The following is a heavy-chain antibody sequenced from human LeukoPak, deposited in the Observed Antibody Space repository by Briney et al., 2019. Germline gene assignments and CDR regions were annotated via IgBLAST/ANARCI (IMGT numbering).Heavy chain of an antibody. CDR3: ATGSGDFDY. CDR1: GFTFSSYS. V-gene: IGHV3-48*04. J-gene: IGHJ4*02. Sequence: PGGSLRLSCAASGFTFSSYSMNWVRQAPGKGLEWVSYISSSSSTIYYADSVKGRFTISRDNAKNSLYLQMNSLRAEDTAVYYCATGSGDFDYWGQGTLVTVSS. CDR2: ISSSSSTI. D-gene: IGHD3-10*01.